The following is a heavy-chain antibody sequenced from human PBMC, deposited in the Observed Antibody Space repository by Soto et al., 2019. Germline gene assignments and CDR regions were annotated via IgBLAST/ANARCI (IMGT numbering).Heavy chain of an antibody. CDR2: MNPNSGNT. V-gene: IGHV1-8*02. J-gene: IGHJ3*02. D-gene: IGHD4-17*01. CDR1: GYTFTSYG. CDR3: ARGAISTVTYDDAFDI. Sequence: ASVKVSCKASGYTFTSYGISWVRQAPGQGLEWMGWMNPNSGNTGYAQKLQGRVTMTRNTSISTAYMELSSLRSEDTAVYYCARGAISTVTYDDAFDIWGQGTMVTVSS.